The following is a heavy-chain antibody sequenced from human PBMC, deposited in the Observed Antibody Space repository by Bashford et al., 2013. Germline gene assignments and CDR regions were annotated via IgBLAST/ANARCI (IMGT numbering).Heavy chain of an antibody. D-gene: IGHD6-13*01. CDR1: GYTLGELA. Sequence: ASVKVSCKVSGYTLGELAIHWVRQAPGRGLQWMGGFHPHKAETVHAQRFQGRVTMTEDTATDTAYMELSSLISEDTAVYYCARARGIAAAGTLYWYFDLWGRGTLVTVSS. CDR2: FHPHKAET. J-gene: IGHJ2*01. V-gene: IGHV1-24*01. CDR3: ARARGIAAAGTLYWYFDL.